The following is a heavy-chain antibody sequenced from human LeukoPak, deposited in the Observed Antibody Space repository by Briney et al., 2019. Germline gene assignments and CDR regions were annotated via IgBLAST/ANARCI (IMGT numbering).Heavy chain of an antibody. Sequence: AAVKVSCKASGGTFSSYAISWGRQAPGQGRGWMGRIIPILGIANYAQKFQGRVTITADKSTSTAYMELSSLRYEDTALYNCARDTADIVDTIAYYYSGMDVWGQGTTVTVSS. CDR2: IIPILGIA. J-gene: IGHJ6*02. CDR3: ARDTADIVDTIAYYYSGMDV. D-gene: IGHD5-12*01. V-gene: IGHV1-69*04. CDR1: GGTFSSYA.